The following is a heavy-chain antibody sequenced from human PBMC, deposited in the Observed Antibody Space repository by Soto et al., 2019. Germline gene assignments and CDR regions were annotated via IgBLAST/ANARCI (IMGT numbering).Heavy chain of an antibody. CDR1: GYTFNSYG. CDR2: IIPIFGTA. D-gene: IGHD3-22*01. V-gene: IGHV1-69*13. CDR3: ARTPGITMIVAFENYYFDY. J-gene: IGHJ4*02. Sequence: SVKVSCKDSGYTFNSYGISWVRQAQEQGLEWMGGIIPIFGTANYAQKFQGRVTITADESTSTAYMELSSLRSEDTAVYYCARTPGITMIVAFENYYFDYWGQGTLVTVSS.